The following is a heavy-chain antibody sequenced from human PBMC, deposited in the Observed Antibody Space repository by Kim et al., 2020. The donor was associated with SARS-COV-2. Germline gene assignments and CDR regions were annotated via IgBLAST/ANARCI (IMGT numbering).Heavy chain of an antibody. CDR2: IYHSGST. V-gene: IGHV4-4*02. Sequence: SETLSLTCAVSGGSISSSNWWSWVRQPPGKGLEWIGEIYHSGSTNYNPSLKSRVTISVDKSKNQFSLKLSSVTAADTAVYYCARGWGSGSYWAGNYYYYGMDVWGQGTTVTVSS. J-gene: IGHJ6*02. CDR1: GGSISSSNW. D-gene: IGHD3-10*01. CDR3: ARGWGSGSYWAGNYYYYGMDV.